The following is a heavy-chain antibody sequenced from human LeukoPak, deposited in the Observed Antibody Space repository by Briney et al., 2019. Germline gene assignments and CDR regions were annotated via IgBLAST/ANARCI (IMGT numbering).Heavy chain of an antibody. V-gene: IGHV3-23*01. CDR3: AKEGGYGELSSYFDY. Sequence: GGTLRLSCAASGFTFSSCGMSWVRQAPGKGLEWVSAISGSGGSTYYADSVKGRFTISRDNSKNTLYLQMNSLRAEDTAVYYCAKEGGYGELSSYFDYWGQGTLVTVSS. D-gene: IGHD3-16*02. CDR2: ISGSGGST. CDR1: GFTFSSCG. J-gene: IGHJ4*02.